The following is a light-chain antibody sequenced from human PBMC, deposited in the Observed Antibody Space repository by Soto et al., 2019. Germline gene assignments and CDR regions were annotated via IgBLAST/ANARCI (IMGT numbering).Light chain of an antibody. Sequence: QSALTQPPSASGSPGQSVTISCSGTSSDVGGYNYVSGYQQHPGKAPKVTIYEVTRRPSGVPHRFSGSRSGNTASLIVSGLQAEDEADYYCSSYAGSNTVAFGGGTKLTVL. CDR3: SSYAGSNTVA. CDR1: SSDVGGYNY. V-gene: IGLV2-8*01. CDR2: EVT. J-gene: IGLJ2*01.